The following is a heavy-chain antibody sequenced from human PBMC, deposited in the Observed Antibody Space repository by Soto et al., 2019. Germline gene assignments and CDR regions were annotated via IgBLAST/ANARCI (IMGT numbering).Heavy chain of an antibody. CDR3: ARDDCSGGSCYSGGWFDP. CDR1: GGTFSSYA. V-gene: IGHV1-69*01. D-gene: IGHD2-15*01. J-gene: IGHJ5*02. CDR2: IIPIFGTA. Sequence: QVQLVQSGAELKKPGSSVKVSCKASGGTFSSYAISWVRQAPGQGLEWMGGIIPIFGTANYTQKFQGRVTFTADESTSTAYMELSSLRSEDTAVYYCARDDCSGGSCYSGGWFDPWGQGTLVTVSS.